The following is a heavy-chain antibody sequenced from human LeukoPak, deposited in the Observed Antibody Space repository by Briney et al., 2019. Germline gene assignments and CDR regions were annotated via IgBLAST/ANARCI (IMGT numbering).Heavy chain of an antibody. V-gene: IGHV3-7*03. CDR2: IKHDGSEK. D-gene: IGHD2-2*01. CDR3: ARDINADVHFDD. Sequence: GGSLRLPCSASGFTFSSNWLSWVRQAPGKGLEGVANIKHDGSEKYYVDSVKGRFTISRDNAKNTLYLQMNSLRAEDTAVYYCARDINADVHFDDWGQGTLATV. J-gene: IGHJ4*02. CDR1: GFTFSSNW.